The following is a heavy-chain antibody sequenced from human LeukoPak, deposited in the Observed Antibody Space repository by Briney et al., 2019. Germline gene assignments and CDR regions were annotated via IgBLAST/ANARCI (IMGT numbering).Heavy chain of an antibody. Sequence: GGSLRLSCGASGFTFSSYAMHWVRQAPGKGLEWVAVISYDGSNKYYADSVKGRFTISRDNSKNTLHLQMNSLRAEDTAVYYCARGAMDIVVVPAAMLDYWGQGTLVTVSS. V-gene: IGHV3-30-3*01. CDR1: GFTFSSYA. D-gene: IGHD2-2*03. J-gene: IGHJ4*02. CDR2: ISYDGSNK. CDR3: ARGAMDIVVVPAAMLDY.